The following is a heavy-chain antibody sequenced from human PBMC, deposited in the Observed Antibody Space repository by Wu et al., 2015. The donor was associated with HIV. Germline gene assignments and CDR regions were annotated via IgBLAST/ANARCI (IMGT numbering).Heavy chain of an antibody. D-gene: IGHD5-12*01. CDR2: INPLFGTT. J-gene: IGHJ6*02. CDR1: GDGFTSYA. V-gene: IGHV1-69*05. Sequence: QAQLVQFGDEVKKPGSSVKVTCKASGDGFTSYAVSWVRQAPGQGLEWMGGINPLFGTTKHVQRFQDRVTFSTDESKRTVYMELSSLRNEDTAVYYCARNTDSVATSLYSLGVWGQGTPVTVSS. CDR3: ARNTDSVATSLYSLGV.